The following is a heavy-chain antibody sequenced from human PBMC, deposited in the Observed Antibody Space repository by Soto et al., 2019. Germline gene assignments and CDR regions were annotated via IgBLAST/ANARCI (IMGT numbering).Heavy chain of an antibody. V-gene: IGHV4-31*03. CDR3: ARLTTIITGAFDD. D-gene: IGHD7-27*01. CDR1: GASIGSGSYY. CDR2: IYDSGRT. J-gene: IGHJ4*02. Sequence: SETLSLTCTVSGASIGSGSYYWSWIRQYPGEGLVWIGHIYDSGRTYYNPSLESRVSISIDRSKNEFSLTLTSVTAADTAVYYCARLTTIITGAFDDWGLGTVVTVSS.